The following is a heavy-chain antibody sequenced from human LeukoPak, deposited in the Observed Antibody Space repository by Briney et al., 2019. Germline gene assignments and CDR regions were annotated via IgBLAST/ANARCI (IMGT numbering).Heavy chain of an antibody. CDR2: IYYSGST. CDR1: GGSVSSGSYY. V-gene: IGHV4-61*01. D-gene: IGHD1-26*01. Sequence: SETLSLTCTVSGGSVSSGSYYWSWIRQPPGKGLEWIGYIYYSGSTNYNPSLKSRVTISVDTSKNQFSLKLSSVTAADTAVYYCASTDVGATTTFDYWGQGTPVTVSS. CDR3: ASTDVGATTTFDY. J-gene: IGHJ4*02.